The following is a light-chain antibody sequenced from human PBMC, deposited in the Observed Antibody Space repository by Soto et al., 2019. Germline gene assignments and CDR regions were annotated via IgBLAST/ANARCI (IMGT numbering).Light chain of an antibody. CDR3: TSWTTSTTMI. V-gene: IGLV2-14*03. CDR2: DVN. CDR1: SSDIGAYNF. Sequence: QSALTQPASVSGSPGQSITISRTGTSSDIGAYNFVSWYQQHPGKAPKLMLYDVNIRPSGVSNRFSGSKSGNTASLTISGLQAEDEADYYCTSWTTSTTMIFGGGTMLTVL. J-gene: IGLJ2*01.